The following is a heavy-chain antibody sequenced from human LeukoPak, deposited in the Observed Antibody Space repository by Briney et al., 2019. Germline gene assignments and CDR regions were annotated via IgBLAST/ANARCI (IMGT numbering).Heavy chain of an antibody. CDR2: MNPNSGNT. CDR3: ARTVLLWFGEFPNNLESDAFDI. D-gene: IGHD3-10*01. V-gene: IGHV1-8*03. Sequence: ASVKVSCKASGYTFTSYDINWVRQATGQGLEWMGWMNPNSGNTGYAQKFQGRVTITRNTSISTAYMELSSLRSEDTAVYYCARTVLLWFGEFPNNLESDAFDIWGQGTMVTVSS. CDR1: GYTFTSYD. J-gene: IGHJ3*02.